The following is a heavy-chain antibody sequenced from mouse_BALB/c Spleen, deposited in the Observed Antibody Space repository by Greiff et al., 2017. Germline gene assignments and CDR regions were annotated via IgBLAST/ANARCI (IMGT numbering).Heavy chain of an antibody. J-gene: IGHJ3*01. V-gene: IGHV1-7*01. CDR2: INPSTGYT. Sequence: QVQLQQSGAELAKPGASVKMSCKASGYTFTSYWMHWVKQRPGQGLECIGYINPSTGYTEYNQKFKDKATLTADKSSSTAYMQLSSLTSEDSAVYYCARESGLFAYWGQGTLVTVSA. CDR3: ARESGLFAY. CDR1: GYTFTSYW. D-gene: IGHD1-3*01.